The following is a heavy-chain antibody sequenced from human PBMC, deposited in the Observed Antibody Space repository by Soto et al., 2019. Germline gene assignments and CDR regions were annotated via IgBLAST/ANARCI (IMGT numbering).Heavy chain of an antibody. CDR3: AKDRGDYYGSGSYSL. CDR2: ISGSGGST. J-gene: IGHJ4*02. Sequence: GGSLRLSCAASGFTFSSYAMSWVRQAPGKGLEWVSAISGSGGSTYYADSVKGRFTISRDNSKNTLYLQMNSLRAEDTAVYYCAKDRGDYYGSGSYSLWGQGTLVTVSS. CDR1: GFTFSSYA. V-gene: IGHV3-23*01. D-gene: IGHD3-10*01.